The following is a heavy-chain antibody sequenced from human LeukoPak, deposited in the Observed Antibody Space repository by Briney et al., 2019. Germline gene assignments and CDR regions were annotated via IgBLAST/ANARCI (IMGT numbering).Heavy chain of an antibody. CDR1: GFTFSDYY. D-gene: IGHD5-18*01. V-gene: IGHV3-11*01. CDR3: ARVLDTAMPDYCYMDV. J-gene: IGHJ6*03. CDR2: ISSSGSTI. Sequence: GGSLRLSCAASGFTFSDYYMSWIRQAPGKGLEWVSYISSSGSTIYYADSVKGRFTISRDNAKNSLYLQMNSLRSEDTAVYYCARVLDTAMPDYCYMDVWGKGTTVTVSS.